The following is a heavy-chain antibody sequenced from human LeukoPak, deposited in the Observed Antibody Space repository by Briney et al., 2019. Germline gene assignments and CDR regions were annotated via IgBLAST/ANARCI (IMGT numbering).Heavy chain of an antibody. CDR2: INPNTGGT. V-gene: IGHV1-2*02. CDR3: ARDMGGRGSYYFDY. CDR1: GYIFIDYY. J-gene: IGHJ4*02. Sequence: ASVKVSCKASGYIFIDYYMHWVRQAPGQGLEWMGWINPNTGGTNYAQKFQDRVTMTRDTSISTAYMELSRLRSEDTAVYYCARDMGGRGSYYFDYWGQGTLVTVSS. D-gene: IGHD1-26*01.